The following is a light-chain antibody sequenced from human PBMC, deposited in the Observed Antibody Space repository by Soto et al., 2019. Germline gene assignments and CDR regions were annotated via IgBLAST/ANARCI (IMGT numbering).Light chain of an antibody. V-gene: IGLV1-47*01. CDR2: RNN. CDR1: SSNIGSNY. J-gene: IGLJ2*01. CDR3: AGWDDSLDVV. Sequence: QSVLTQPPSASGTPGQRVTISCSGSSSNIGSNYVYWYQQLPGTAPKLLIYRNNQRPSGVPDRFSGSKSGTSASLAISGLRSEDEADYYCAGWDDSLDVVFGGGTKLTVL.